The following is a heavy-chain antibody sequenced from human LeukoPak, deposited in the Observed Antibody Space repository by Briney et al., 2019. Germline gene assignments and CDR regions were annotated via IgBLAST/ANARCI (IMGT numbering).Heavy chain of an antibody. J-gene: IGHJ4*02. V-gene: IGHV3-20*04. CDR2: INWNGGST. D-gene: IGHD3-3*01. Sequence: PGGSLRLSCAASGFTFDDYSMSWVRQAPGKGLEWVSGINWNGGSTGYADSVKGRFTISRDNAKNSLYLQMNSLRAEDTALYYCASARRGRFWSGYYPFDYWGQGTLVTVSS. CDR1: GFTFDDYS. CDR3: ASARRGRFWSGYYPFDY.